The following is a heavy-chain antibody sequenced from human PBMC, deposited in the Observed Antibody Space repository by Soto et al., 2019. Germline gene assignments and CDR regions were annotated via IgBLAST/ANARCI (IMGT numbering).Heavy chain of an antibody. CDR1: GFPFSNFA. J-gene: IGHJ4*02. D-gene: IGHD3-10*01. CDR2: IGGSGDNT. CDR3: AMGIEVGELSY. V-gene: IGHV3-23*01. Sequence: EVQLLESGGGLGQPGGSLRLSCTASGFPFSNFAMSWVRQAPGKGLEWVSTIGGSGDNTYYADPVKGRFTISRDKSKSSVFLELNSLGAEDTAVYYGAMGIEVGELSYWGQGTPVTVSS.